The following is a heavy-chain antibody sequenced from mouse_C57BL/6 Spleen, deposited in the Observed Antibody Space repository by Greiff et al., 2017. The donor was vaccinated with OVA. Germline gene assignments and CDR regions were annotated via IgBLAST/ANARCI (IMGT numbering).Heavy chain of an antibody. J-gene: IGHJ4*01. V-gene: IGHV1-54*01. CDR1: GYAFTNYL. Sequence: VQLKESGAELVRPGTSVKVSCKASGYAFTNYLIEWVKQRPGQGLEWIGVINPGSGGTNYNEKFKGKATLTADKSSSTAYMQLSSLTSEDSAVYFCARWKGENAMDYWGQGTSVTVSS. CDR2: INPGSGGT. CDR3: ARWKGENAMDY.